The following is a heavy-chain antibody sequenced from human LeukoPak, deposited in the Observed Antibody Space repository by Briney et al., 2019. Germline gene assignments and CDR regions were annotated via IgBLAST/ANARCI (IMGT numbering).Heavy chain of an antibody. V-gene: IGHV3-23*01. CDR3: ARVDSSSWYTQYYFDY. J-gene: IGHJ4*02. CDR2: ISGSGGST. Sequence: GGSLRLSCAASGFTFSSYAMSWVRQAPGKGLEWVSAISGSGGSTFYADSVKGRFTISRDNSKNTLYLQMNSLRAEDTAVYYCARVDSSSWYTQYYFDYWGQGTLVTVSS. D-gene: IGHD6-13*01. CDR1: GFTFSSYA.